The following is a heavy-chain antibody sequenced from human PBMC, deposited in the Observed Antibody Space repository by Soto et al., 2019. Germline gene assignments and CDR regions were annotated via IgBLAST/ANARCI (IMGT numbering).Heavy chain of an antibody. CDR2: IYWDDDK. D-gene: IGHD6-13*01. CDR3: AHSNQGSSWSYYYYYGMDV. Sequence: QITLKESGPPLVKPTQTLTLTCTFSGFSLSTSGVGVGWIRQPPGKALEWLALIYWDDDKRYSPSLKSRLTITKDTSKNQVVLTMTNMDPVDTATYCCAHSNQGSSWSYYYYYGMDVWGQGTTVTVSS. CDR1: GFSLSTSGVG. J-gene: IGHJ6*02. V-gene: IGHV2-5*02.